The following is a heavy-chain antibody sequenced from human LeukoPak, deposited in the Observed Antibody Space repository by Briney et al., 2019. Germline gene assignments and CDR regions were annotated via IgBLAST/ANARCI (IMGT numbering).Heavy chain of an antibody. D-gene: IGHD3-10*01. V-gene: IGHV3-23*01. CDR1: GFTFSSYA. CDR3: AKWGSGSYYKGSFDY. Sequence: PGGSLRLSCAASGFTFSSYAMSWVRQAPGKGLEWFSTISGSGENTYYADSVKGRFTISRDNSKNTLYLQMYSLRVEDTAVYYCAKWGSGSYYKGSFDYWGQGTLVTVSS. CDR2: ISGSGENT. J-gene: IGHJ4*02.